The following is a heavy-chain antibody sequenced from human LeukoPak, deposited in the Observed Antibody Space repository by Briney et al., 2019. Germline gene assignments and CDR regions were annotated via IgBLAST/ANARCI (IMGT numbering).Heavy chain of an antibody. J-gene: IGHJ4*02. V-gene: IGHV3-66*01. Sequence: GGSLRLSCGASGFVVSTHYMTWVRQAPGKGLEWVAFIFSGGSRYYADSVKGGFSLSRDNSKNTLSLQMNSLRAEDTAVYYCARAKDYGDYEFAYWGQGTLVTVSS. CDR3: ARAKDYGDYEFAY. CDR2: IFSGGSR. D-gene: IGHD4-17*01. CDR1: GFVVSTHY.